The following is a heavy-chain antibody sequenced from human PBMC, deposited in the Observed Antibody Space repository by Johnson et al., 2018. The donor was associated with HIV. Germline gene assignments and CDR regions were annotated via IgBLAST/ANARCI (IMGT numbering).Heavy chain of an antibody. CDR2: IRYDGSNK. Sequence: QMLLVESGGGVVQPGGSLRLSCAASGFTFSSYGMHWVRQAPGKGLEWVAFIRYDGSNKYYADSVKGRFTISRDNSKNTLYLQMNSLRAEDTAVYYCTDGESFFDIWGQGTMVTVSS. CDR1: GFTFSSYG. J-gene: IGHJ3*02. CDR3: TDGESFFDI. D-gene: IGHD3-10*01. V-gene: IGHV3-30*02.